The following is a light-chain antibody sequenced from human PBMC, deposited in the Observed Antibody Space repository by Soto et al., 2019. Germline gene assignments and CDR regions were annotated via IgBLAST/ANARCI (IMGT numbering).Light chain of an antibody. V-gene: IGLV2-18*02. J-gene: IGLJ1*01. CDR3: SSYTITSIRSV. Sequence: QSVLTQPASVSGSPGQSITISCTGSSSDIGSYNRVSWYQQPPGTAPKLIIYEVNNRPSGVPDRFSGSKSGNTASLTISGLQAEDEADYYCSSYTITSIRSVFGTGTKVTVL. CDR1: SSDIGSYNR. CDR2: EVN.